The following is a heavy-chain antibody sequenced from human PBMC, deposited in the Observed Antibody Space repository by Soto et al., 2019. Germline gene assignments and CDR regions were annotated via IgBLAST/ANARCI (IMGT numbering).Heavy chain of an antibody. V-gene: IGHV1-18*01. CDR3: ARAPRTTVTSLNWYFDL. Sequence: ASVKVSCKASGYTFTSYGISWVRQAPGQGLEWMGWISAYNGNTNYAQKLQGRVTMTTDTSTSTAYMELRSLRSDDTAVYYCARAPRTTVTSLNWYFDLWGRGTLVTVAS. J-gene: IGHJ2*01. D-gene: IGHD4-17*01. CDR1: GYTFTSYG. CDR2: ISAYNGNT.